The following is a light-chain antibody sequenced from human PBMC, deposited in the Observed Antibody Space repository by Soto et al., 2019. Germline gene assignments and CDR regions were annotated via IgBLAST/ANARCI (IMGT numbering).Light chain of an antibody. J-gene: IGKJ2*01. CDR1: QTVSRDY. CDR2: GAS. V-gene: IGKV3-20*01. Sequence: IVLTQSPGTLSLSPGERATLSCRASQTVSRDYLAWYHQRPGQAPRLLIYGASSRATGIPDRFSGSGSGSDFTLTISGLESEDFAVYYCQLHGSSHMYTFGQGTKVDIK. CDR3: QLHGSSHMYT.